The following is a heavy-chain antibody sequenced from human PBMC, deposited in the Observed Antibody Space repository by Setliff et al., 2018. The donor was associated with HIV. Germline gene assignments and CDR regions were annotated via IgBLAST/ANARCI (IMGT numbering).Heavy chain of an antibody. CDR1: GFTFSRNS. V-gene: IGHV3-30*07. J-gene: IGHJ4*02. CDR3: ANAYCSSTSCYPYDY. Sequence: GSLRLSCAASGFTFSRNSMDWVCQAPGKGLEWVAVISSDGSNEYYADSVKGRFTISRDNSKNTLYLQMNSLRAEDTAVYYCANAYCSSTSCYPYDYWGQGPWSPSPQ. CDR2: ISSDGSNE. D-gene: IGHD2-2*01.